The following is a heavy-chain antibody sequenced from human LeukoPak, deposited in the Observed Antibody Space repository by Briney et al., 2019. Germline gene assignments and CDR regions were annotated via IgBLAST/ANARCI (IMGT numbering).Heavy chain of an antibody. CDR1: GGTFSSYA. D-gene: IGHD6-13*01. J-gene: IGHJ4*02. V-gene: IGHV1-69*01. Sequence: ASVKVSCKASGGTFSSYAISWVRQAPGQGLEWMGGIIPIFGTANYAQKFQGRVTITADESTSTAYMELSSLRSGDTAVYYCARASVGIAADDYWGQGTLVTVSS. CDR2: IIPIFGTA. CDR3: ARASVGIAADDY.